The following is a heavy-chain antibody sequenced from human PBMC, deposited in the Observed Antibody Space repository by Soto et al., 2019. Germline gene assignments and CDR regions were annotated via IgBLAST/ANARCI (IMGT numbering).Heavy chain of an antibody. CDR3: ARVVPGAEAWFGP. CDR1: GYTFSNYG. Sequence: QVQLVQSGGEVKRPGASVKVSCKNSGYTFSNYGIPWVRQAPGQPLEWLGWISLYSDGTNYAQKFQGRVSMTTDTSTTTAYMELRSLRSDDTAVYYCARVVPGAEAWFGPWGQGTLVTVSS. V-gene: IGHV1-18*01. D-gene: IGHD2-2*01. CDR2: ISLYSDGT. J-gene: IGHJ5*02.